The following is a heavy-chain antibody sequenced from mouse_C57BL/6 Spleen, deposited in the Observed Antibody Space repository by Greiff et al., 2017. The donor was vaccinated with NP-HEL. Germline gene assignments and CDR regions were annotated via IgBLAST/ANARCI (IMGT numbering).Heavy chain of an antibody. D-gene: IGHD2-5*01. CDR1: GYTFTSYW. Sequence: QIQLQQPGAELVRPGSSVKLSCKASGYTFTSYWMHWVKQRPIQGLEWIGNIDPSDSETHYNQKFKDKATLTVDKSSSTAYMQLSSLTSEDSAVYYCARAYSNYFDYWGQGTTLTVSS. V-gene: IGHV1-52*01. CDR3: ARAYSNYFDY. CDR2: IDPSDSET. J-gene: IGHJ2*01.